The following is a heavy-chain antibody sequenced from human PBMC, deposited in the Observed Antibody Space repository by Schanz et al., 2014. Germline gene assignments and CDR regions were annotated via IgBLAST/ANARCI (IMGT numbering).Heavy chain of an antibody. CDR1: ENILSTNA. J-gene: IGHJ6*02. V-gene: IGHV7-4-1*02. Sequence: QLVQSGSEFRKPGASGRFSCKASENILSTNAINWVRQAPGQGLEWMGWINPTTGNPGYAQGFTGRFVFSFDTSVSTAYLQISGLKAEDTAVYYCARARYGLDVWGQGTTVTVSS. CDR2: INPTTGNP. CDR3: ARARYGLDV.